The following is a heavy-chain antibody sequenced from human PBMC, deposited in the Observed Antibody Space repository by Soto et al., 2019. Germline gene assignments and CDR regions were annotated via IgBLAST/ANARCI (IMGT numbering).Heavy chain of an antibody. J-gene: IGHJ4*02. V-gene: IGHV1-58*01. Sequence: SVKVSCKASGFTFTSSAVQWLRQSRGQRLEWIGWIVVGSGNTNYAQKFQERVTITRDMSTSTAYMELSSLRSEDTAVYYCAADSQFGRYSSGWNTGIDYWGQGTLVTVSS. CDR1: GFTFTSSA. CDR3: AADSQFGRYSSGWNTGIDY. D-gene: IGHD6-19*01. CDR2: IVVGSGNT.